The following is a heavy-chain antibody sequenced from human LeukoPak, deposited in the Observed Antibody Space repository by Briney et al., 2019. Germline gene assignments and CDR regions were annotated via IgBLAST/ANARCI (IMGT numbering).Heavy chain of an antibody. Sequence: GGSLRLSCAASGFTFSSYAMTWVRQAPGKGLEWVSGISGSGDNTNYADSVKGRFTISRDNSKNTLYLQMNSLRAEDTAVYYCARRRDYLDYWGQGTLVTVSS. CDR3: ARRRDYLDY. CDR1: GFTFSSYA. J-gene: IGHJ4*02. CDR2: ISGSGDNT. V-gene: IGHV3-23*01.